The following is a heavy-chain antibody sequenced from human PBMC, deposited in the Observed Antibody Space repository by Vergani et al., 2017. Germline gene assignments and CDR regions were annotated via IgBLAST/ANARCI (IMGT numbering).Heavy chain of an antibody. CDR1: GGSISSSSYY. CDR2: IYYSGST. CDR3: ARGRLRFDY. V-gene: IGHV4-61*01. J-gene: IGHJ4*02. Sequence: QVQLQESGPGLVKPSETLSLTCTVSGGSISSSSYYWGWIRQPPGKGLEWIGYIYYSGSTNYNPSLKSRVTISVDTSKNQFSLKLSSVTAADTAVYYCARGRLRFDYWGQGTLVTVSS. D-gene: IGHD4-17*01.